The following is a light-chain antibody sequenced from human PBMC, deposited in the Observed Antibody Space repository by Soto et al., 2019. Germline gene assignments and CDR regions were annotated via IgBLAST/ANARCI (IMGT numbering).Light chain of an antibody. CDR1: SSNIGSHT. CDR2: SND. Sequence: QSVLTQPPPASGTPGQRVTISCSGSSSNIGSHTVNWFQQLPGTAPKLLIYSNDQRPSGVPDRFSGSKSGTSASLAISGLQSEDDGDYYCAAWDDRLNGYYVFGTGTKVTVL. J-gene: IGLJ1*01. V-gene: IGLV1-44*01. CDR3: AAWDDRLNGYYV.